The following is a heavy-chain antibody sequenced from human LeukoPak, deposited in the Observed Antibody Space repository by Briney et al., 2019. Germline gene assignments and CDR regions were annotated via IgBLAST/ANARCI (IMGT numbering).Heavy chain of an antibody. CDR1: GFTFNNFA. CDR3: AKGHGDYDWFDP. D-gene: IGHD4-17*01. CDR2: IGASGGSA. Sequence: SGGSLRLSCAASGFTFNNFAMSWVRQAPGKGLEWVSSIGASGGSAFYADSVKGRFTSSRDNSKNTLYLQMNSLRAEDTAVYYCAKGHGDYDWFDPWGQGTLVTVSS. J-gene: IGHJ5*02. V-gene: IGHV3-23*01.